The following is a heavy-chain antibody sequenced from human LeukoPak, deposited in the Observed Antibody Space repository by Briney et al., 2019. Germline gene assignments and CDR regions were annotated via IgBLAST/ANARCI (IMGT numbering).Heavy chain of an antibody. V-gene: IGHV3-53*01. CDR1: GFTVSSNY. Sequence: GGSLRLSCAASGFTVSSNYMSWVRQAPGKGLEWVSVIYSGGSTYYADSVKGRFTISRDNSKNTLYLQMNSLRAEDAAVYYCARGHQQLGLDYWGQGTLVTVSS. CDR3: ARGHQQLGLDY. CDR2: IYSGGST. J-gene: IGHJ4*02. D-gene: IGHD6-6*01.